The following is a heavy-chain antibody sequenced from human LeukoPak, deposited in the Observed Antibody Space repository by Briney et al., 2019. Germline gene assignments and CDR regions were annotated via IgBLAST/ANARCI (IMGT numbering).Heavy chain of an antibody. Sequence: GGSLRLSCAASGFTFSSYTMNWVRQAPGKGLEWVANIKKDGSEKYYVGSVKGRFTISRDNAKTSLYLQMNSLRAEDTAVYYCARDLSGVTGYTYGRGIDYWGQGTLVTVSS. CDR1: GFTFSSYT. CDR3: ARDLSGVTGYTYGRGIDY. J-gene: IGHJ4*02. V-gene: IGHV3-7*01. D-gene: IGHD5-18*01. CDR2: IKKDGSEK.